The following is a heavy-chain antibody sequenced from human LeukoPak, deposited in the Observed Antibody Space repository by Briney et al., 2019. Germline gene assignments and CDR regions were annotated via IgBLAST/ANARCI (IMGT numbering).Heavy chain of an antibody. CDR2: IWYDGSNK. J-gene: IGHJ4*02. CDR1: GFTFSSFG. Sequence: SGGSLRLSCAASGFTFSSFGMHWVRQAPGKGLEWVAVIWYDGSNKYYADSVKGRFTISRDNSENMLYLQMNSLRAEDTAVYYCARDETTGVLHFDYWGQGTLVTVSS. CDR3: ARDETTGVLHFDY. V-gene: IGHV3-33*08. D-gene: IGHD4-11*01.